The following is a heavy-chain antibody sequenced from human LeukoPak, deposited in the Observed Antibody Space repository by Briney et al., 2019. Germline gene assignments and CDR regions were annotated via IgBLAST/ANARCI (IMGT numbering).Heavy chain of an antibody. CDR2: IIVGSGAT. Sequence: GGSLRLSCTASGFTFSTSAVQWVRQARGQRLEWIGWIIVGSGATNYAQSLQGRFTITRDMSANTAYMELSSLGSEDSAVYYCAAELYGVYTDCCTFHMWGQGTMVTVSS. D-gene: IGHD4-17*01. CDR1: GFTFSTSA. V-gene: IGHV1-58*01. CDR3: AAELYGVYTDCCTFHM. J-gene: IGHJ3*02.